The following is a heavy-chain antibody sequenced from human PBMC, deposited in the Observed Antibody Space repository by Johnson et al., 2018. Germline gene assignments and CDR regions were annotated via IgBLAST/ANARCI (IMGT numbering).Heavy chain of an antibody. CDR2: IIPIFGTA. J-gene: IGHJ3*02. D-gene: IGHD2-15*01. CDR1: GGTFSSYA. Sequence: QVQLVQSGAEVKKPGSSVKVSCKASGGTFSSYAISWVRQAPGQGLEWMGGIIPIFGTANYAQKFQGRVTITADESTSTADMELSSLGTEDTAVYYCARLDCSGGSCYGDDAFDIWGQGTMVTVSS. V-gene: IGHV1-69*12. CDR3: ARLDCSGGSCYGDDAFDI.